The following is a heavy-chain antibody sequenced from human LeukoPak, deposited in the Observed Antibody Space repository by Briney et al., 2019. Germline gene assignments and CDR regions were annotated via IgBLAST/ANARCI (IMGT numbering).Heavy chain of an antibody. V-gene: IGHV4-34*12. D-gene: IGHD6-19*01. CDR1: GESFSGYY. CDR2: IIDTGST. Sequence: PSETLSLTCVVYGESFSGYYWTWIRQPPGKGLEWIGEIIDTGSTKYNSSLKSRVTISVDTSKNQFSLKLSSVTAADTAVYYCARAMYSSGWYKAPRFDPWGQGTLVTVSS. CDR3: ARAMYSSGWYKAPRFDP. J-gene: IGHJ5*02.